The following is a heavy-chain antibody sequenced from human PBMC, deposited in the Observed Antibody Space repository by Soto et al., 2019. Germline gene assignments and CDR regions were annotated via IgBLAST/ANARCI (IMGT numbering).Heavy chain of an antibody. D-gene: IGHD3-10*01. CDR1: GFTFNTYA. Sequence: PRGSLRLSCAASGFTFNTYAMSWVPQAPGKGLDWVATSSDSGGRTYYTASVKGRFTISRDNSKNTLYLLMNSLSAEDTALSYCAKLHGSGPYYTFPGDWGQGTLVTVSS. CDR3: AKLHGSGPYYTFPGD. CDR2: SSDSGGRT. V-gene: IGHV3-23*01. J-gene: IGHJ4*02.